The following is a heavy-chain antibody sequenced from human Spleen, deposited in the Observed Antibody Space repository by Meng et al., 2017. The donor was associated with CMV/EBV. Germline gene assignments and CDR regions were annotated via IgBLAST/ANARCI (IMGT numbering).Heavy chain of an antibody. CDR3: ARDHPRRFSGMDV. J-gene: IGHJ6*02. V-gene: IGHV3-48*03. D-gene: IGHD3-16*01. CDR2: ISSSGNTK. Sequence: GGSLRLSCAASGFTFSGYEMNWVRLAPGKGLEWVSYISSSGNTKYYADSVKGRFTISRDNSKNTVYLQMNSLKGEDTAVYYCARDHPRRFSGMDVWGQGTTVTVSS. CDR1: GFTFSGYE.